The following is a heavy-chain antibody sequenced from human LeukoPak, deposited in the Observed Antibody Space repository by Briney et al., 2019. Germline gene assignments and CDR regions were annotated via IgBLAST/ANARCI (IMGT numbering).Heavy chain of an antibody. CDR2: ISGSGGST. V-gene: IGHV3-23*01. CDR3: ARDPGYYDFWSGSALGMDV. D-gene: IGHD3-3*01. J-gene: IGHJ6*02. Sequence: PGGSLRLSCAASGFTFSSYAMSWVRQAPGKGLEWVSAISGSGGSTYYADSVKGRFTISRDNSKNTLYLQMNSLRAEDTAVYYCARDPGYYDFWSGSALGMDVWGQGTTVTVSS. CDR1: GFTFSSYA.